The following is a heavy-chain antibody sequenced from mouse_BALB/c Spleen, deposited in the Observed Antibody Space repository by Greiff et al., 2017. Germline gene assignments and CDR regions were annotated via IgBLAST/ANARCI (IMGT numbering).Heavy chain of an antibody. Sequence: EVQLQQSGAELVKPGASVKLSCTASGFNIKDTYMHWVKQRPEQGLEWIGRIDPANGNTKYDPKFQGKATITADTSSNTAYLQLSSLTSEDTAVYYCARRRYRLDGGFDHRGQGTTLTVSS. D-gene: IGHD2-14*01. V-gene: IGHV14-3*02. CDR3: ARRRYRLDGGFDH. CDR1: GFNIKDTY. J-gene: IGHJ2*01. CDR2: IDPANGNT.